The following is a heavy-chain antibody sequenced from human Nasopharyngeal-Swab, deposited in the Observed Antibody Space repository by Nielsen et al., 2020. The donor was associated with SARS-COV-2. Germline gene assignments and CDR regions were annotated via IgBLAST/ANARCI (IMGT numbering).Heavy chain of an antibody. V-gene: IGHV1-24*01. CDR1: GYTLTELS. D-gene: IGHD1-26*01. CDR2: FDPEDGET. J-gene: IGHJ3*02. Sequence: ASVKVSCKVSGYTLTELSMHWVRQVPGKGLEWMGGFDPEDGETIYAQKFQGRVTMTEDTSTDTAYMELSSLRSEDTAVYYCATDQVGAPTDAFDIWGQGTMVTVSS. CDR3: ATDQVGAPTDAFDI.